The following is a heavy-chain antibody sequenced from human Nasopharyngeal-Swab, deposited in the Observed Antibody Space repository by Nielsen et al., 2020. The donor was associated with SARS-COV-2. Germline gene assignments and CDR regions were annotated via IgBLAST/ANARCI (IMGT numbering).Heavy chain of an antibody. J-gene: IGHJ4*02. CDR1: GSTFSSYG. CDR3: AKNSGYDSFDY. CDR2: ISYDGSNK. D-gene: IGHD5-12*01. Sequence: GESLKISCAASGSTFSSYGMHWVRQAPGKGLEWVAVISYDGSNKYYADSVKGRFTISRDNSKNTLYLQMNSLRAEDTAVYYCAKNSGYDSFDYWGQGTLVTVSS. V-gene: IGHV3-30*18.